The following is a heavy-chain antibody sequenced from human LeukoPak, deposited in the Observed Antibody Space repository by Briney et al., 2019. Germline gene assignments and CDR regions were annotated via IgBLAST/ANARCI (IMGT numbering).Heavy chain of an antibody. J-gene: IGHJ4*02. D-gene: IGHD3-10*01. CDR3: ARFAKGYGSGDIDY. CDR2: IKQDGDLK. CDR1: GFTFRRYW. V-gene: IGHV3-7*01. Sequence: GGSLRLSCAASGFTFRRYWMSWVRQAPGKGLEWVANIKQDGDLKYYVDSVEGRFTISRDNAKNSLYLQMNSLNTEDTAVYYSARFAKGYGSGDIDYWGQGTLVTVSS.